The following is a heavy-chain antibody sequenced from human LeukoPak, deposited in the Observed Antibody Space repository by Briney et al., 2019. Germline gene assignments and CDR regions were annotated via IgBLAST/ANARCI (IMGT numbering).Heavy chain of an antibody. Sequence: GGSLRLSCAASGLAFSAYKMHWVRQAPRKGLVWVSRISTDGYTTDYADFVQGRFTASRDDTKNTWSLEMNGLRAEDTAVYYCVVGGSPGYWGQGTLVTVSS. D-gene: IGHD2-15*01. CDR1: GLAFSAYK. V-gene: IGHV3-74*01. CDR3: VVGGSPGY. J-gene: IGHJ4*02. CDR2: ISTDGYTT.